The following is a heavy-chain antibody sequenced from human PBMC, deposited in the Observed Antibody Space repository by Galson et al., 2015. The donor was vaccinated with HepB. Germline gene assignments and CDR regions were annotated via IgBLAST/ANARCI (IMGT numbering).Heavy chain of an antibody. CDR3: ARDSSRYCSSTSCPDYYYYYGMDV. V-gene: IGHV3-11*01. CDR2: ISSSGSTI. J-gene: IGHJ6*02. Sequence: SLRLSCAASGFTFSDYYMSWIRQAPGKGLEWVSYISSSGSTIYYADSVKGRFTISRDNAKNSLYLQMNSLRAEDTAVYYCARDSSRYCSSTSCPDYYYYYGMDVWGQGTTVTVSS. CDR1: GFTFSDYY. D-gene: IGHD2-2*01.